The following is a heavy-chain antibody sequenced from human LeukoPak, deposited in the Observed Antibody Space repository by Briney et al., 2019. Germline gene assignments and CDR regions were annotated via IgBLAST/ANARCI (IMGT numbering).Heavy chain of an antibody. CDR3: ARATYTSTWSQIDS. V-gene: IGHV4-59*01. CDR1: GGSISGYY. J-gene: IGHJ4*02. Sequence: PSETLSLTCTVSGGSISGYYWSWIRQSPEKGLEWVGYIYYSGSTNYNPSLKSRVTISLDTSRNHFSLKLTSVTAADTAFYYCARATYTSTWSQIDSWGQGTQVTVSS. D-gene: IGHD6-6*01. CDR2: IYYSGST.